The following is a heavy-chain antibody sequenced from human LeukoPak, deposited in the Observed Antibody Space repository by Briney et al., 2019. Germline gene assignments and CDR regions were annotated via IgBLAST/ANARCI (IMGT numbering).Heavy chain of an antibody. V-gene: IGHV4-39*01. CDR1: GGSISSSSYY. J-gene: IGHJ4*02. D-gene: IGHD5-18*01. CDR2: IYYSGST. CDR3: ASRTWIQLWLGDY. Sequence: SETLSLTCTVSGGSISSSSYYWGWIRQPPGKGLEWNGSIYYSGSTYYNPSLKSRVTISVDTSKNQFSLKLSSVTAADTAVYYCASRTWIQLWLGDYWGQGTLVTVSS.